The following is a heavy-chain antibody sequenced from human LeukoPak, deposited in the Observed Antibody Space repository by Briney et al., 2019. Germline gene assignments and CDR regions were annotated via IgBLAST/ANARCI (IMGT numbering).Heavy chain of an antibody. CDR2: IKEDGTQK. V-gene: IGHV3-7*03. Sequence: GGSLRLSCAASGVTFNKSWMSWVRQAPGKGPEWVANIKEDGTQKYYVDSVRGRFTISRDNSENTLYLQMNSLRAEDTAVYYCARAIHYYGSGSFSYYGMDVWGQGTTVTVSS. D-gene: IGHD3-10*01. CDR1: GVTFNKSW. CDR3: ARAIHYYGSGSFSYYGMDV. J-gene: IGHJ6*02.